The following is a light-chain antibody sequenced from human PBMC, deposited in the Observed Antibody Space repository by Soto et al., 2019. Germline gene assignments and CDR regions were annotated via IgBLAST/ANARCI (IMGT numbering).Light chain of an antibody. V-gene: IGLV1-44*01. Sequence: QSVLTQPPSASGTPGQRVTISCSGSNSNIGSNTVNWYQQLPGTAPKLLIYYDNLRPSGVPDRISGSKSGTSASQAISGLQSDDEADYCWAAWDDSRKGRVFGTGTKLTVL. J-gene: IGLJ1*01. CDR1: NSNIGSNT. CDR3: AAWDDSRKGRV. CDR2: YDN.